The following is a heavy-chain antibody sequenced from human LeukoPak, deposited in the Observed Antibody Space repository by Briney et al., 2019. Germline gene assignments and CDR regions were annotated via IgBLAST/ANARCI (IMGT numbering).Heavy chain of an antibody. J-gene: IGHJ6*04. V-gene: IGHV3-21*01. D-gene: IGHD3-10*02. Sequence: GGSLRLSCEASGFTFSSYTMNWVRQAPGKGLEWLSSISGSSSYIYYADSVKGRFTISRDNAKNSLYLQMNSLRAEDTAVYYCAELGIAMIGGVWGKGTTVTISS. CDR2: ISGSSSYI. CDR3: AELGIAMIGGV. CDR1: GFTFSSYT.